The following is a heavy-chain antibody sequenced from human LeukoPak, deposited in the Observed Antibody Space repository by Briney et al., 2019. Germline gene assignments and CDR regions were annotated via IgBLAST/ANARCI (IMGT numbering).Heavy chain of an antibody. J-gene: IGHJ4*02. CDR1: GGTFSSYA. CDR2: IIPIFGTA. Sequence: SVKVSCKASGGTFSSYAISWVRQAPGQGLEWMGGIIPIFGTANYAQKFQGRVTITTDESTSTAYMELSRLRSEDTAVYYCARVMGSGSYYLFDYWGQGTLVTVSS. V-gene: IGHV1-69*05. CDR3: ARVMGSGSYYLFDY. D-gene: IGHD1-26*01.